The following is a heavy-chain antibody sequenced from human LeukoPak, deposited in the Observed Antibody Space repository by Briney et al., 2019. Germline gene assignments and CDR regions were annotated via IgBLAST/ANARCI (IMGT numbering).Heavy chain of an antibody. CDR2: ISASAVHI. D-gene: IGHD3-10*01. CDR3: AKPYYSYSGSYDY. V-gene: IGHV3-23*01. J-gene: IGHJ4*02. Sequence: QAGGSLRLSCAASGFPFSSYDMSWVRRAPGKGLEWVSVISASAVHIFYADSVKGRFTISRDNSKNTLYLQMNSLRAEDTAVYYCAKPYYSYSGSYDYWGQGTLVTVSS. CDR1: GFPFSSYD.